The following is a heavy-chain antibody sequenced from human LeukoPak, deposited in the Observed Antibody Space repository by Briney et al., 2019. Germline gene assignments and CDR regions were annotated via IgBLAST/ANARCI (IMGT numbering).Heavy chain of an antibody. CDR2: IYSGGST. V-gene: IGHV3-53*01. CDR1: GFTVSSNY. J-gene: IGHJ4*02. D-gene: IGHD3-22*01. Sequence: GGSLRLSCAASGFTVSSNYMSWVRQAPGKGLEWVSVIYSGGSTCYADSVKGRFTISRDNSKNTLYLQMNSLRAEDTAVYYCASLGGIYYYDSSGYWTYWGQGTLVTVSS. CDR3: ASLGGIYYYDSSGYWTY.